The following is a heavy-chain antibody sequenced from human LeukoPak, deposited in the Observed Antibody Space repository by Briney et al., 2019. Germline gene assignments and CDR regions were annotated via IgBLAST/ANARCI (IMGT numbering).Heavy chain of an antibody. D-gene: IGHD3-10*01. J-gene: IGHJ4*02. V-gene: IGHV3-48*03. CDR2: ISSSGSTI. Sequence: GGSLRLSCAASGFTFSSYEMNWVRQAPGKGLEWVSYISSSGSTIYYADSVKGRFTISRDNAKNSLYLQVNSLRAEDTAVYYCARGYYYGSGSYSRYWGQGTLVTVSS. CDR1: GFTFSSYE. CDR3: ARGYYYGSGSYSRY.